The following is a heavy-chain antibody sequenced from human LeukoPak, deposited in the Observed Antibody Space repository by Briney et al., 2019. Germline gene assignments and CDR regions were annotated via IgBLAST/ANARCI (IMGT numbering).Heavy chain of an antibody. CDR1: GFSFTSHW. J-gene: IGHJ4*02. CDR2: IKEDGRLQ. Sequence: GGSLRLSCAASGFSFTSHWMTWLRQAPGKGLEWVAHIKEDGRLQYYVDSVKGRFTVSRDNAQNSLFLQMHSLRAEDTAVYYCGRVDRGGSWEDYWGQGTLVTVS. V-gene: IGHV3-7*01. CDR3: GRVDRGGSWEDY. D-gene: IGHD3-16*01.